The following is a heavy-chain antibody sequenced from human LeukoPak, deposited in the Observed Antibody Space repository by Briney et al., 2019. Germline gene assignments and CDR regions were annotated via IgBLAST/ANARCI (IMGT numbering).Heavy chain of an antibody. Sequence: SETLSLTCTVSGGSISSGDYYWSWIRQPPGKGLEWIGYIYYSGSTYYNPSLKSRVTISVDTSKNQLSLKLSSVTAADTAVYYCARASSHYDFWSGYYTPGPFDYWGQGTLVTVSS. J-gene: IGHJ4*02. CDR2: IYYSGST. CDR1: GGSISSGDYY. CDR3: ARASSHYDFWSGYYTPGPFDY. V-gene: IGHV4-30-4*01. D-gene: IGHD3-3*01.